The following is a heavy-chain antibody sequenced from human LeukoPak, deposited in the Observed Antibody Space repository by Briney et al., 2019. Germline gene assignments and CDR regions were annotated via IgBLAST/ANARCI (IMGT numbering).Heavy chain of an antibody. V-gene: IGHV3-23*01. Sequence: PGGTLRLSCAASGFTFSSYAMSWVRQPPGKGLEWVSAISGSGGSTYYADSVKGRITIYRDNSKNTLYLQMNSLRAEHSAVYYCAKDLVGYSYGYPYFDYWGQGTLVTVSS. J-gene: IGHJ4*02. D-gene: IGHD5-18*01. CDR1: GFTFSSYA. CDR3: AKDLVGYSYGYPYFDY. CDR2: ISGSGGST.